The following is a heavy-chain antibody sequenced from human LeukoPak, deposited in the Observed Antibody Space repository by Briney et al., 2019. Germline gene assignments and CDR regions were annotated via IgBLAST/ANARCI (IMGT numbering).Heavy chain of an antibody. V-gene: IGHV4-34*01. J-gene: IGHJ4*02. Sequence: SETLSLTCAVYGGSFSGYYWSWIRQPPGKGLEWIGEINHSGSTNYNPSLKSRVTISVDTSKNQFSLKLSSVTAADTAVYYCARRTVKWLRLPDYWGQGTLVTVSS. CDR2: INHSGST. CDR1: GGSFSGYY. D-gene: IGHD5-12*01. CDR3: ARRTVKWLRLPDY.